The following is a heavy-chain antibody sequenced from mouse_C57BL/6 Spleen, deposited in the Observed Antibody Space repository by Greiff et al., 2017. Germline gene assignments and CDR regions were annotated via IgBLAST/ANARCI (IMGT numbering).Heavy chain of an antibody. Sequence: VQVVESGPGLVAPSQSLSITCTVSGFSLTSSGVDWVRQSPGKGLEWLGVIWGVGSTNYNSALKSRLSISKDNSKSQVFLKMNSLQTDDTAMYYCASGGAGAQAFAYWGQGTLVTVSA. CDR3: ASGGAGAQAFAY. CDR1: GFSLTSSG. D-gene: IGHD3-2*02. CDR2: IWGVGST. J-gene: IGHJ3*01. V-gene: IGHV2-6*01.